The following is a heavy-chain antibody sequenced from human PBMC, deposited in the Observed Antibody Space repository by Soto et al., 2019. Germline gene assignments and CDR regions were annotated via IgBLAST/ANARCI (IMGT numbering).Heavy chain of an antibody. J-gene: IGHJ4*02. D-gene: IGHD1-26*01. CDR1: GGSISSYH. CDR3: ARSYSGTFYGYDN. CDR2: VFYTGST. Sequence: XETLSLTCTVSGGSISSYHWSWIRQSPGKGLDWIGYVFYTGSTKYNPALKRRVTISVDTSKNQFSLKLSSVSAADTGLYYCARSYSGTFYGYDNWGQGILVTVSS. V-gene: IGHV4-59*01.